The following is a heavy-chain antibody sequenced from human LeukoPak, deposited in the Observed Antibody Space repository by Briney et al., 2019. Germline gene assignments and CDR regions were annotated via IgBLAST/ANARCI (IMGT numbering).Heavy chain of an antibody. CDR1: HYSISSNYY. D-gene: IGHD2-2*01. V-gene: IGHV4-38-2*02. CDR3: ARYCTSTTCILRGFDY. CDR2: IYHSGST. Sequence: SETLSLTCTVSHYSISSNYYWGWIRQPPGKGLEWIGSIYHSGSTYYNPSLKSRVTISVDTSKNQFSLKLSSVTAADTAVYYCARYCTSTTCILRGFDYWGQGTLVTVSS. J-gene: IGHJ4*02.